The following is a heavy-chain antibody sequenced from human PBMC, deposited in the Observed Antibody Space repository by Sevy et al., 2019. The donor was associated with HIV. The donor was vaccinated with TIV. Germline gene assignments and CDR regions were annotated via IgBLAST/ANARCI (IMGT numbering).Heavy chain of an antibody. J-gene: IGHJ6*02. V-gene: IGHV1-2*06. Sequence: ASVKVSCKASGYTFTGDYLHWVRQAPGQGLEWMGRVYPNSGGTNYARKFQGRVTMTRDTSIRTAYMELGRLRFDDTAVYYCARDGGGGTTNSGMDVWGQGTTVTVSS. D-gene: IGHD2-15*01. CDR2: VYPNSGGT. CDR3: ARDGGGGTTNSGMDV. CDR1: GYTFTGDY.